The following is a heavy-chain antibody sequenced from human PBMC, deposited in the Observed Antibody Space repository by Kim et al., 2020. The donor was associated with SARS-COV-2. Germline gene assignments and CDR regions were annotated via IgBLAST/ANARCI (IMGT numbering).Heavy chain of an antibody. D-gene: IGHD3-10*01. CDR2: INPSSGDT. V-gene: IGHV1-2*02. CDR3: ATVPYITMGSSH. J-gene: IGHJ4*02. CDR1: GYTFTNYH. Sequence: ASVKVSCKASGYTFTNYHMHWVRQAPGQGLEWMGWINPSSGDTNYAHSFQGRVTMTRDTSISTGYMDLSSLTSDDTAVYYCATVPYITMGSSHWGQGTLVTVS.